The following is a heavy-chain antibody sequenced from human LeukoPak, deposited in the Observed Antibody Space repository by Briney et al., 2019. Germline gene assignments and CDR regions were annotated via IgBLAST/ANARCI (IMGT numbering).Heavy chain of an antibody. J-gene: IGHJ5*02. Sequence: GGSLRLSCAASGFTFTSYAMTWVRRAPGKGLEWVSGISDSGDSTDYADSVKGRFTISRDNSKNTLYLQMNSLRAEDTAVYFCAKDREGYCSGGSCYFKWFDPWGQGTLVTVPS. V-gene: IGHV3-23*01. CDR1: GFTFTSYA. D-gene: IGHD2-15*01. CDR3: AKDREGYCSGGSCYFKWFDP. CDR2: ISDSGDST.